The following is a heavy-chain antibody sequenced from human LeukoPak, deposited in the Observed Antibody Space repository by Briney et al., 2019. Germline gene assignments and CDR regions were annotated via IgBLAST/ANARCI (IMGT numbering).Heavy chain of an antibody. CDR1: GFTFDDYA. CDR2: ISWNSGSI. V-gene: IGHV3-9*01. CDR3: AKDRDGALNDAFDI. Sequence: PGRSLRLSCAASGFTFDDYAMHWVRQAPGKGLEWVSGISWNSGSIGYADSVKGRFTISRDNDKNSLYLQMNSLRAEDTDLYYCAKDRDGALNDAFDIWGQGTMVTVSS. D-gene: IGHD4-17*01. J-gene: IGHJ3*02.